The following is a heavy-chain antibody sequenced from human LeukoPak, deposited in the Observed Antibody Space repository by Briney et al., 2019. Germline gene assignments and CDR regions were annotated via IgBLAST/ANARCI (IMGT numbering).Heavy chain of an antibody. Sequence: GGSLRLSCAASGFTFSSYAMSWVRQAPGKGLEWVSAISGSGGSTYYADSVKGRITISRGNSKNTLYLQMNSLRAEDTAVYYCAKDGDSGPNFDYWGQGTLVTVSS. J-gene: IGHJ4*02. CDR3: AKDGDSGPNFDY. CDR2: ISGSGGST. CDR1: GFTFSSYA. D-gene: IGHD5-12*01. V-gene: IGHV3-23*01.